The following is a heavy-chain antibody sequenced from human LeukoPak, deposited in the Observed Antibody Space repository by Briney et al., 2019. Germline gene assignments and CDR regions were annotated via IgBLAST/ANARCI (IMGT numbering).Heavy chain of an antibody. D-gene: IGHD1-26*01. Sequence: PSETLSLTCTVSGGSISSSSYYWGWIRQPPGKGLEWIGSIYYSASTYYNPSLKSRVTISVDTSKNQFSLKLSSVTAADTAVYYCARRHKELLYWGQGTLVTVSS. CDR3: ARRHKELLY. CDR2: IYYSAST. CDR1: GGSISSSSYY. J-gene: IGHJ4*02. V-gene: IGHV4-39*01.